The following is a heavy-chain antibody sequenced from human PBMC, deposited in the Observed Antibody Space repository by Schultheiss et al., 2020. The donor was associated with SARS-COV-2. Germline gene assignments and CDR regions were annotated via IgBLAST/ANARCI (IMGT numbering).Heavy chain of an antibody. CDR2: IYYSGST. V-gene: IGHV4-59*02. J-gene: IGHJ4*02. CDR1: GFTVSSNY. D-gene: IGHD1-26*01. Sequence: GSLRLSCAASGFTVSSNYMSWIRQPAGKGLEWIGYIYYSGSTNYNPSLKSRVTILVDTSKNQFSLKLSSVTAADTAVYYCARGSGSSPFYFDYWGQGTLVTVSS. CDR3: ARGSGSSPFYFDY.